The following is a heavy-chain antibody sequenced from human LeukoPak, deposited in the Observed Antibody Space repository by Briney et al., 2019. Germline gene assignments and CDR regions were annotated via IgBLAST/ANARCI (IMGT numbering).Heavy chain of an antibody. D-gene: IGHD3-3*01. CDR1: GFTFSSYA. CDR3: AREYSGALYDFGLGAFDI. J-gene: IGHJ3*02. Sequence: GRSLRLSCAASGFTFSSYAMHWVRQAPGKGLEWVAVMSYDGSNKYYADSVKGRFTISRDNSKNTLYLQMNSLRAEDTAVYYCAREYSGALYDFGLGAFDIWGQGTMVTVSS. V-gene: IGHV3-30-3*01. CDR2: MSYDGSNK.